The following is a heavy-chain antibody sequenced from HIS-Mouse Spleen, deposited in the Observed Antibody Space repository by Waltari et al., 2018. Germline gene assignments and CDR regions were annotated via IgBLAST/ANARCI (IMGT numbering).Heavy chain of an antibody. V-gene: IGHV3-74*01. Sequence: EVQLVESGGGLVQPGGSLRLSCAASGFTFSSYWQHWVRQAPGKGAGVVLPIKWDWRCTSYADSRKGRFTLPKDNAKNPVFPAINRPGAQGTAVLYLGKARRNPPPQLYAFDIWGQGTMVTVSS. D-gene: IGHD2-8*01. CDR2: IKWDWRCT. CDR3: GKARRNPPPQLYAFDI. J-gene: IGHJ3*02. CDR1: GFTFSSYW.